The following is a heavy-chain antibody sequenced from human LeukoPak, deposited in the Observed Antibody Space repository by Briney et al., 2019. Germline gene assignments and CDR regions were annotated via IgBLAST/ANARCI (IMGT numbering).Heavy chain of an antibody. Sequence: GGSLRLSCTASGFTFGDYAMSWFRQAPGKGLEWVGFIRSKAYVGTTDYAASVKGRFTISRDDSKSIAYLQMNSLKTEDTAVYYCARGSYDFWKKAFFDQWGQGSVVTVSS. CDR3: ARGSYDFWKKAFFDQ. CDR2: IRSKAYVGTT. D-gene: IGHD3-3*01. CDR1: GFTFGDYA. V-gene: IGHV3-49*03. J-gene: IGHJ4*02.